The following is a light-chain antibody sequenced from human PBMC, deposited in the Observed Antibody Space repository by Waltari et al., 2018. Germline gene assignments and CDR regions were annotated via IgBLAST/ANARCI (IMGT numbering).Light chain of an antibody. CDR2: RNN. J-gene: IGLJ2*01. CDR3: AVWDDSLTGQVI. Sequence: QSVLTQPPSASGTPGQRVTIPCSGSSSHIRTYYVYWYHQLPGTAPKLLIYRNNQRPSGVPDRFSGSKSGTSASLAISGLRSEDEADYYCAVWDDSLTGQVIFGGGTKLTVL. V-gene: IGLV1-47*01. CDR1: SSHIRTYY.